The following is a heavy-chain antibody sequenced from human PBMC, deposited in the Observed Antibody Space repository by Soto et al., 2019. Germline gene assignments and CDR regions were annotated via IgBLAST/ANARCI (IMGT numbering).Heavy chain of an antibody. CDR3: AKAYYDILTGSFYYYGMDV. Sequence: GSLRLSCAASGFTFSSYGMHWVRQAPGKGLEWVAVISYDGSNKYYADSVKGRFTISRDNSKNTLYLQMNSLRAEDTAVYYCAKAYYDILTGSFYYYGMDVWGQGTTVTVSS. D-gene: IGHD3-9*01. CDR1: GFTFSSYG. CDR2: ISYDGSNK. V-gene: IGHV3-30*18. J-gene: IGHJ6*02.